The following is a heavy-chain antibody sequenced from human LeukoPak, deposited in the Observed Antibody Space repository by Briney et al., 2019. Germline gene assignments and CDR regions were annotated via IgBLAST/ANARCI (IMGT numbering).Heavy chain of an antibody. CDR3: ARDNFDWLSTFDY. CDR2: ISSSSSTI. CDR1: GFTFSSYS. V-gene: IGHV3-48*01. Sequence: PGGSLRLSCAASGFTFSSYSMNWVRQAPGKGLEWVSYISSSSSTIYYADSVKGRFTISRDNAKNSLYLQMNSLRAEDTAVYYCARDNFDWLSTFDYWGQGTLVTVSS. J-gene: IGHJ4*02. D-gene: IGHD3-9*01.